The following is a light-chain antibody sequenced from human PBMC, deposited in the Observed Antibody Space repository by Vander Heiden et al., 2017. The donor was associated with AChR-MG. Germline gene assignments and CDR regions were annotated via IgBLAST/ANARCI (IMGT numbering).Light chain of an antibody. J-gene: IGLJ2*01. CDR1: SSNIGAGYD. CDR3: QSYDSLVV. V-gene: IGLV1-40*01. CDR2: GNS. Sequence: QSVLTQPPSVSGAPGQRVTISCTGSSSNIGAGYDVHWYQQLPGTAPKLLIYGNSKRPSGVPDRFSGSKSGTSASLAITGLQAEDEADYYCQSYDSLVVFGGGTKLTVL.